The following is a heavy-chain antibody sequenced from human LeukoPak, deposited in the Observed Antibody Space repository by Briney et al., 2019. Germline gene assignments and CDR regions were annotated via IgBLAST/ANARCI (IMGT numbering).Heavy chain of an antibody. D-gene: IGHD6-13*01. V-gene: IGHV4-59*01. CDR2: VYNGGT. CDR3: ARDTTLDEGSSRYGFDY. Sequence: SETLSLTCSVSGGPFSRYSWNWIREPPGKRLEWIGYVYNGGTNYNPSLKSRDTMSVDTPKKRFSLTLTSVNAADTAVYYCARDTTLDEGSSRYGFDYWGQGTLVTVSS. J-gene: IGHJ4*02. CDR1: GGPFSRYS.